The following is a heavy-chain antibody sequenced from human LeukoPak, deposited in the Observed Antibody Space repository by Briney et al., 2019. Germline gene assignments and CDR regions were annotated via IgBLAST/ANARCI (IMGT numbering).Heavy chain of an antibody. D-gene: IGHD3-22*01. CDR3: ASRPYDNSGYYYV. V-gene: IGHV3-21*01. Sequence: KPGGSLRLSCAASGFTFTTYSMDWVLQAPGKGLEWVSSISGSSSYIYYADSVKGRFTISRDNAKNSLFLQMNSLRAEDTAVYYCASRPYDNSGYYYVWGQGTLVTVSS. J-gene: IGHJ4*02. CDR2: ISGSSSYI. CDR1: GFTFTTYS.